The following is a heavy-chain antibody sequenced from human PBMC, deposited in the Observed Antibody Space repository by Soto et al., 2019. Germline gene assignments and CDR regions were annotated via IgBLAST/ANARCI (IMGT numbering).Heavy chain of an antibody. CDR1: GFTFSSYA. Sequence: GGSLRLSCAASGFTFSSYAMSWVRQAPGKGLEWVSAISGSGGSTYYADSVKGRFTISRDNSKNTLYLQMNSLRAEDTAVYYRAKDQAQLPYYYYGMDVWGQGTTVTVSS. J-gene: IGHJ6*02. D-gene: IGHD2-2*01. CDR3: AKDQAQLPYYYYGMDV. V-gene: IGHV3-23*01. CDR2: ISGSGGST.